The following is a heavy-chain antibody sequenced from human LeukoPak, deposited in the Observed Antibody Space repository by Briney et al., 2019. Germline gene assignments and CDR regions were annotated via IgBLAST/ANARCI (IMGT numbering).Heavy chain of an antibody. J-gene: IGHJ4*02. Sequence: GGSLRLSCAASGFTYSSYWVHWVRQAPGKGLVWVARINSDGRSTKYADSVKGRFTISRDNSKNTLYLQMNSLRAEDTAVYYCARGRYDYVWGSYRYTEYYFDYWGQGTLVTVSS. CDR1: GFTYSSYW. CDR3: ARGRYDYVWGSYRYTEYYFDY. V-gene: IGHV3-74*03. CDR2: INSDGRST. D-gene: IGHD3-16*02.